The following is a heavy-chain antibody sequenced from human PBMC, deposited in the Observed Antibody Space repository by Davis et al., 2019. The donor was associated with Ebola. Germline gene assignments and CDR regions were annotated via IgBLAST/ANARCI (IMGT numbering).Heavy chain of an antibody. D-gene: IGHD5-12*01. J-gene: IGHJ4*02. V-gene: IGHV3-9*01. Sequence: PGGSLRLSCAASGFTFDDYAMHWVRQAPGKGLEWVSGISWNSGSIGYADSVKGRFTISRDNAKNSLYLQMNSLRAEDTALYYCAKDMVDIVATIVDWGQGTLVTVSS. CDR3: AKDMVDIVATIVD. CDR1: GFTFDDYA. CDR2: ISWNSGSI.